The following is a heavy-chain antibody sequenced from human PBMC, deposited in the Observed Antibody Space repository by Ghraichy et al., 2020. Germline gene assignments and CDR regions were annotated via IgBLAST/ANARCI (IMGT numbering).Heavy chain of an antibody. J-gene: IGHJ6*02. CDR3: ARGVVPAAIGETRRMDV. Sequence: GGSLRLSCAASGFTFSSYSMNWVRQAPGKGLEWVSSISSSSSYIYYADSVKGRFTISRDNAKNSLYLQMNSLRAEDTAVYYCARGVVPAAIGETRRMDVWGQGTTVTVSS. CDR1: GFTFSSYS. D-gene: IGHD2-2*01. V-gene: IGHV3-21*01. CDR2: ISSSSSYI.